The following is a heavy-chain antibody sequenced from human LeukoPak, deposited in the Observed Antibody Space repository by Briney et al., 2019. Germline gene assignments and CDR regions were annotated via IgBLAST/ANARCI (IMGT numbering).Heavy chain of an antibody. CDR2: INHSGST. CDR1: GGSFSGYY. J-gene: IGHJ4*02. V-gene: IGHV4-34*01. CDR3: ARRLRPGSYYFDY. Sequence: SETLSLTCVVYGGSFSGYYWSWIRQPPGKGLEWIGEINHSGSTNYKPSLKSRVTISVDTSKNQFSLKLSSVTAADTAVYYCARRLRPGSYYFDYWGQGTLVTVSS. D-gene: IGHD4-17*01.